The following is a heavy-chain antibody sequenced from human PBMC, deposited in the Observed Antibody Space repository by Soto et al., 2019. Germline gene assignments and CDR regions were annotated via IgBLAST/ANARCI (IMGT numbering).Heavy chain of an antibody. D-gene: IGHD2-21*02. CDR1: GDSINSRSYY. V-gene: IGHV4-39*01. CDR2: IYYSGRN. CDR3: ARQTTSVVTQAHFDL. J-gene: IGHJ4*02. Sequence: SETLSLTCTVTGDSINSRSYYWGWIRQPPGKGLEWIGSIYYSGRNYNKPSLRSRVSMSIDTSKDQFSLKLKSVTAAETALYLCARQTTSVVTQAHFDLWGPAYLVT.